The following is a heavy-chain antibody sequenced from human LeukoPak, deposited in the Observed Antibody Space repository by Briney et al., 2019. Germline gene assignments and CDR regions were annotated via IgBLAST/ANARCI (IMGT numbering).Heavy chain of an antibody. J-gene: IGHJ4*02. D-gene: IGHD3-22*01. CDR2: ISYSGST. Sequence: PSETLSLTRTVSGGSVSSGSYSWSWIRQPPGKGLEWIGYISYSGSTNYNPSLKSRVTISVDTSKNQFSLKLSSVTAADTAVYYCARHPNYYEPFDYWGQGTLVTVSS. CDR1: GGSVSSGSYS. CDR3: ARHPNYYEPFDY. V-gene: IGHV4-61*01.